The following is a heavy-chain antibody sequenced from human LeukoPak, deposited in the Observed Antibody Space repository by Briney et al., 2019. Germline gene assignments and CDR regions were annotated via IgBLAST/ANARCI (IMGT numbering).Heavy chain of an antibody. CDR3: ARGLPYCSSTSCYPYYYYYYMDV. D-gene: IGHD2-2*01. CDR2: IYHSGST. CDR1: GGSFSGYY. Sequence: PSETLSLTCAVYGGSFSGYYWSWIRQPPGKGLEWIGEIYHSGSTNYNPSLKSRVTISVDTSKNQFSLKLSSVTAADTAVYYCARGLPYCSSTSCYPYYYYYYMDVWGKGTTVTVSS. V-gene: IGHV4-34*01. J-gene: IGHJ6*03.